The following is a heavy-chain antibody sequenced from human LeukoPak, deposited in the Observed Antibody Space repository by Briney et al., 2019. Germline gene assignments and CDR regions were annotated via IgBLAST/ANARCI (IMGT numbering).Heavy chain of an antibody. CDR2: IYYRGST. CDR1: GGSNSSYY. V-gene: IGHV4-59*01. D-gene: IGHD4-17*01. Sequence: SETLSLTCTVSGGSNSSYYWSWIRQPPGKGLEWIGYIYYRGSTNYNPSLKSRVTISVDTSKNQFSLKLSSVTAADTAVYYCAGADYGDYPPSGYWGQGTLVTVSS. CDR3: AGADYGDYPPSGY. J-gene: IGHJ4*02.